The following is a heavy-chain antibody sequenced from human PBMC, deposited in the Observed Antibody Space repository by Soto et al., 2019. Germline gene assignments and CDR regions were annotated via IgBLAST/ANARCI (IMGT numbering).Heavy chain of an antibody. D-gene: IGHD3-10*01. Sequence: XETLSLPCTVSGGSISSSKWSWIRQPPGKGLEWIGYIYYSGSTNYNPSRKSRVTISVDTSKNQFSLKLRSVTAADTAVYYCAREGLEGESKYFDDWGQGTLVTLSS. J-gene: IGHJ4*02. CDR3: AREGLEGESKYFDD. CDR2: IYYSGST. CDR1: GGSISSSK. V-gene: IGHV4-59*01.